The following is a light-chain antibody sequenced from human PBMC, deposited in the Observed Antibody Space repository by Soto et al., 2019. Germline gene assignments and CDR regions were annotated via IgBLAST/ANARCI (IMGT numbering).Light chain of an antibody. Sequence: SYDRTQQPSVSVAPGQTATISCGENNIDSRTVHWYQQKPGQAPLLVVYDNSFRPSGIPNRFSGSNSGNTATLTISRVEAGDEADYYCQVWDNVDDHIYVFGTGTKVTVL. CDR1: NIDSRT. J-gene: IGLJ1*01. CDR3: QVWDNVDDHIYV. V-gene: IGLV3-21*02. CDR2: DNS.